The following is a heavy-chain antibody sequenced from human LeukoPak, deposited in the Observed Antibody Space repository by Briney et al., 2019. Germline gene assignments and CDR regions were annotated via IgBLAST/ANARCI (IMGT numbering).Heavy chain of an antibody. J-gene: IGHJ4*02. CDR3: ASHNYDSSGYLVFDY. Sequence: ERSLRLSCAASGFTFSSYGMHWVRQAPGKGLEWVAVIWYDGSNKYYADSVKGRFTISRDNSKNTLYLQMNSLRAEDTAVYYCASHNYDSSGYLVFDYWGQGTLVTVSS. V-gene: IGHV3-33*01. D-gene: IGHD3-22*01. CDR2: IWYDGSNK. CDR1: GFTFSSYG.